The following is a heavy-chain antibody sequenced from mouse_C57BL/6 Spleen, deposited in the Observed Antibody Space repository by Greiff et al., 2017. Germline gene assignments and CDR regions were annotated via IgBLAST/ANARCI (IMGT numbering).Heavy chain of an antibody. CDR3: ARQGLERGFDY. CDR2: IYPGDGDT. J-gene: IGHJ2*01. Sequence: QVQLQQSGAELVKPGASVKISCKASGYAFSSYWMNWVKQRPGKGLEWIGQIYPGDGDTNYNGKFKGKATLTADKSSSAAYMLLSSLTSEDSAVYFCARQGLERGFDYWGQGTTLTVSS. D-gene: IGHD4-1*01. V-gene: IGHV1-80*01. CDR1: GYAFSSYW.